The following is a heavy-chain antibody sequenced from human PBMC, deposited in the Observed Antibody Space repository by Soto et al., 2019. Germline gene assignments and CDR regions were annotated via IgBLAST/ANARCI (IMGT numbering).Heavy chain of an antibody. CDR2: INYSGST. CDR1: GGSISSNNYY. D-gene: IGHD4-17*01. CDR3: ASHGGDYELVY. Sequence: SETLSLTCTVSGGSISSNNYYWGWIRQPPGKGLEWIGNINYSGSTYFNPSLKSRIIMSVDTSKNQFSLKLSSVTAADTAVYYCASHGGDYELVYWGQGTLVTVSS. V-gene: IGHV4-39*01. J-gene: IGHJ4*02.